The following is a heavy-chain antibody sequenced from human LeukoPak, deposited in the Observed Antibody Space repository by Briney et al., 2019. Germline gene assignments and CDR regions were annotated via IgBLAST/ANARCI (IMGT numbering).Heavy chain of an antibody. V-gene: IGHV3-21*06. CDR2: ITSSNSYT. D-gene: IGHD4-23*01. Sequence: GGSLRLSCAASGFTFSSYTMNWVRQAPGQGLEWISSITSSNSYTFYAHSVKGRFTIPRDNAKNSAYLQMNSLRAEDTAVYCCARDRGHGGDYWGQGTLVTVSS. CDR1: GFTFSSYT. CDR3: ARDRGHGGDY. J-gene: IGHJ4*02.